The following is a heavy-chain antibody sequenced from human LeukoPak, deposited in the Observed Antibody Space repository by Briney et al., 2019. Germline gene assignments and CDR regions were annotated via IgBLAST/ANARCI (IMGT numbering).Heavy chain of an antibody. D-gene: IGHD5-12*01. V-gene: IGHV4-59*01. Sequence: SETLSLTCTVSGVSISNYYWSWIRQPPGKGLEWIGYISYSGSTNYNPSLRSRVTISVDTSKNQFSLKLSSVTAADTAVYYCARADRYSGYDFRGGSFDYWGQGTLVTVSS. CDR3: ARADRYSGYDFRGGSFDY. CDR1: GVSISNYY. CDR2: ISYSGST. J-gene: IGHJ4*02.